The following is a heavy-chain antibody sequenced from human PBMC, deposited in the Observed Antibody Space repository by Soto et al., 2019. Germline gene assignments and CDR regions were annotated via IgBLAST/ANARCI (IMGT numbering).Heavy chain of an antibody. V-gene: IGHV1-18*01. CDR3: ARTPARDIVLVPAALYYYYGMDV. J-gene: IGHJ6*02. D-gene: IGHD2-2*01. CDR1: GYTFTSYG. Sequence: QVQLVQSGAEVKKPGASVKVSCKASGYTFTSYGISWVRQAPGQGLEWMGWISAYNGNTNYAQKIQGRVTMTTETSTSTAYMELRSLRSDDTAVYYCARTPARDIVLVPAALYYYYGMDVWGQGTTVTVSS. CDR2: ISAYNGNT.